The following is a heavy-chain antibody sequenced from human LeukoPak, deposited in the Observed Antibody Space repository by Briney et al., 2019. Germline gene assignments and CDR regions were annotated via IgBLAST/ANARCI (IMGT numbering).Heavy chain of an antibody. CDR3: ATINSSSWYYNWFDP. CDR1: GYTFTSYY. D-gene: IGHD6-13*01. CDR2: INPNSGGT. Sequence: GASVKVSCKASGYTFTSYYMHWVRQAPGQGLEWMGWINPNSGGTNYAQKFQGRVTMTRDTSISTAYMELSRLRSDDTAVYYCATINSSSWYYNWFDPWGQGTLVTVSS. J-gene: IGHJ5*02. V-gene: IGHV1-2*02.